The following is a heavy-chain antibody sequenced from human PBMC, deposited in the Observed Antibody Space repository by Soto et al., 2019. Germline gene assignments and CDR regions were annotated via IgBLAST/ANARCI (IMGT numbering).Heavy chain of an antibody. V-gene: IGHV1-69*12. Sequence: QVQLVQSGAEVKKPGSSVKVSCKASGGTFSSYAISWVRQAPGQGLEWMGGIIPIFGTANYAQKFQGRVTITADESTSTAYMELSSLRSAAPAVYYCALHYGSGSNYYYYGMDVWGQGTTVTVSS. CDR2: IIPIFGTA. J-gene: IGHJ6*02. CDR3: ALHYGSGSNYYYYGMDV. D-gene: IGHD3-10*01. CDR1: GGTFSSYA.